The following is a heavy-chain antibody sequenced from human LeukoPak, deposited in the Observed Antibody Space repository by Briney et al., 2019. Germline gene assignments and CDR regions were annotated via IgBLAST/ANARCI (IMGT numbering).Heavy chain of an antibody. CDR1: GGSIRSSTYY. CDR2: IYYSGIT. J-gene: IGHJ4*02. V-gene: IGHV4-39*01. Sequence: SETLSLTCTVSGGSIRSSTYYWGWIRQPPGKGLEWIGSIYYSGITYSNPSLKSRVTISVDTSKNRFSLNLSSVTAADTAVYYCARPSYTSRGYFDYWGQGILVTVSS. CDR3: ARPSYTSRGYFDY. D-gene: IGHD6-13*01.